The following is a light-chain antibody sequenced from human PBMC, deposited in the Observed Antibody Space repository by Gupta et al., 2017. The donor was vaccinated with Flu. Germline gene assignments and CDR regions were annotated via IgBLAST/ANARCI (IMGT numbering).Light chain of an antibody. V-gene: IGLV2-14*01. CDR3: ASYTTTSTWV. CDR1: SSDVGHYNY. J-gene: IGLJ3*02. Sequence: QSALTQPASVSGSPGQSITISCTGTSSDVGHYNYVSWYQQHPGKVPKLMIYEVTDRPSGVSNRFSGSKSGNTASLTISGLQAEDEADYFCASYTTTSTWVFGGGTKLTGL. CDR2: EVT.